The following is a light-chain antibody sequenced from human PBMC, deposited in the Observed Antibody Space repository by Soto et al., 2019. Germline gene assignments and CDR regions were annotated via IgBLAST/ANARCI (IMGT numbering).Light chain of an antibody. CDR1: SSSIGAGYD. J-gene: IGLJ1*01. V-gene: IGLV1-40*01. CDR3: QSYDSSLSAYV. Sequence: QSVLTQPPSVSGAPGQRVTISCTGSSSSIGAGYDVHWYQQLPGTAPKLLIYDNSNRPSGVPDRFSGSKSGTSSSLAITGLQADDEADYYCQSYDSSLSAYVFGTGTKVTV. CDR2: DNS.